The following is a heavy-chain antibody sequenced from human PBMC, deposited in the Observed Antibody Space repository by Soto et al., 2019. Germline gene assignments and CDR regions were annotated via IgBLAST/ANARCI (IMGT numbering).Heavy chain of an antibody. Sequence: VQLVESGGGLVQPGGSLRLSCAASGFTFSSYWMHWVRQAPGKGLVWVSRINSDGSSTSYADSVKGRFTISRDNAKNTVYLQMNSLRAEDTAVYYCASPYMYSSGLYFYGMDVWGQGTTVTVSS. CDR3: ASPYMYSSGLYFYGMDV. D-gene: IGHD6-19*01. J-gene: IGHJ6*02. V-gene: IGHV3-74*01. CDR1: GFTFSSYW. CDR2: INSDGSST.